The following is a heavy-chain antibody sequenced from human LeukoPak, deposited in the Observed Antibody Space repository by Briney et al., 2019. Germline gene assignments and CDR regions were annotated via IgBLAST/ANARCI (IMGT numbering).Heavy chain of an antibody. CDR1: GFSFSTSW. Sequence: PGGSLRLSCAASGFSFSTSWMHWVRQAPGKGLVWVSRIHSDGIGTTYADSVKGRFTISRDNSKNTLDLQMNNLRAEDTAVYYCAKDILTGYYTRPFDYWGQGTLVTVSS. J-gene: IGHJ4*02. CDR2: IHSDGIGT. CDR3: AKDILTGYYTRPFDY. V-gene: IGHV3-74*03. D-gene: IGHD3-9*01.